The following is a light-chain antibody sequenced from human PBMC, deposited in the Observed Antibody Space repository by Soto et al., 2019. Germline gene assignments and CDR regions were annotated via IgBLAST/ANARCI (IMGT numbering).Light chain of an antibody. CDR1: SSDIGSYNY. Sequence: ALTQPASVSGSPGQSIAISCTGTSSDIGSYNYVSWYQQHPGKAPKLIIHEVSNRPSGISDHFSGSKSGNTASLTISGLQADDEADYYCSSHTTYSTRIFGTGTKLTVL. V-gene: IGLV2-14*01. CDR3: SSHTTYSTRI. J-gene: IGLJ1*01. CDR2: EVS.